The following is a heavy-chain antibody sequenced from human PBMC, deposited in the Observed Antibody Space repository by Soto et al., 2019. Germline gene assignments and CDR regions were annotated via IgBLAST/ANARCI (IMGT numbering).Heavy chain of an antibody. Sequence: GGSLRLSCAASGFTFSSYGMHWVRQAPGKGLEWVAVISYDGSNKYYADSVKGRFTISRDNSKNTLYLQMNSLRAEDTAVYYCAKDIEYIAARLLFDYWGQGTLVTVS. CDR1: GFTFSSYG. J-gene: IGHJ4*02. CDR3: AKDIEYIAARLLFDY. CDR2: ISYDGSNK. D-gene: IGHD6-6*01. V-gene: IGHV3-30*18.